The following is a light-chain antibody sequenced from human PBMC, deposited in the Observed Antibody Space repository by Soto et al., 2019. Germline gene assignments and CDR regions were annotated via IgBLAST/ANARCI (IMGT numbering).Light chain of an antibody. CDR3: QNYNLA. V-gene: IGKV3-20*01. Sequence: EVVLTQSPDTLSLSVGERASLSCRASQSISSNFLAWYQQKPGQAPRLLIYSASTRATCVPDRFSGSGSGTHFTRTINRLEPEDFAIYICQNYNLAFGPGTKVDIK. CDR2: SAS. J-gene: IGKJ1*01. CDR1: QSISSNF.